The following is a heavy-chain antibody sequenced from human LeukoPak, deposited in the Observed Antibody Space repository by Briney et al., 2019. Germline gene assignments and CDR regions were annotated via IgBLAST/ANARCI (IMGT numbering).Heavy chain of an antibody. CDR3: ANTAFSIAAAGPNFDY. CDR1: GFSLSTSGVG. CDR2: IYWNDYK. V-gene: IGHV2-5*01. Sequence: VSGPTLVNPTQTLTLTCTFSGFSLSTSGVGVGWIRQPPGKSLEWLALIYWNDYKRYSPSLESRLTIPEDTSKNPVVLTMTHMDPVDTAIYYCANTAFSIAAAGPNFDYWGQGTLVTVSS. D-gene: IGHD6-13*01. J-gene: IGHJ4*02.